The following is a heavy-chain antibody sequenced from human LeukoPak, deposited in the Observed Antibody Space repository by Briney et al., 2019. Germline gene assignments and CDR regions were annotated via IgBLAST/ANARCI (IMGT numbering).Heavy chain of an antibody. CDR3: AKDRRNEIGSGGSLLLHPFDY. CDR2: ISGSGGST. D-gene: IGHD2-15*01. Sequence: PGGSLRLSCAASGFTFSSYAMSWVRQAPGKGLEWVSAISGSGGSTYYADSVKGRFTISRDNSKNTLYLQMNSLRAEDTAVYYCAKDRRNEIGSGGSLLLHPFDYWGQGTLVTVSS. CDR1: GFTFSSYA. J-gene: IGHJ4*02. V-gene: IGHV3-23*01.